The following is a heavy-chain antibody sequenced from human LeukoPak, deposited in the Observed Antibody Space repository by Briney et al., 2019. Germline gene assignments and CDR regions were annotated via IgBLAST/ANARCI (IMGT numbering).Heavy chain of an antibody. Sequence: GGSLRLSCAASGFTFSSYAMHWVRQAPGKGLEWVAVISYDGSNKYYADSVKGRFTISRDNSKNTLYLQMNSLRAEDTAVYYCATRPYSSDLNWGQGTLVTVSS. CDR1: GFTFSSYA. CDR2: ISYDGSNK. D-gene: IGHD6-19*01. V-gene: IGHV3-30*04. CDR3: ATRPYSSDLN. J-gene: IGHJ4*02.